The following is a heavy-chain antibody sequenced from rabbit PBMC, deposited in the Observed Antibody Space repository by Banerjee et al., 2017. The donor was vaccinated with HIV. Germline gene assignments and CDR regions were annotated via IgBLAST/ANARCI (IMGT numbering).Heavy chain of an antibody. J-gene: IGHJ3*01. CDR2: INTGSGVT. CDR3: ARGLFGNAEGDL. CDR1: GLDFSSYG. V-gene: IGHV1S47*01. Sequence: QEQLVESGGGLVQPGGSLKLSCKASGLDFSSYGVSWVRQAPGKGLEWIAYINTGSGVTYYASWVNGRFTISSHNAQNTLYLQLNSLTAADTATYFCARGLFGNAEGDLWGQGTLVTVS. D-gene: IGHD6-1*01.